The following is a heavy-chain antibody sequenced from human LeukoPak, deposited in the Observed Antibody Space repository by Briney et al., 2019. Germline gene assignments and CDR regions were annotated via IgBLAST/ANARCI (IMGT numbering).Heavy chain of an antibody. CDR2: ISGSDGNT. Sequence: GGSLRLSCAASGFIFSSYAMSWVRQAPGKGLEWVLTISGSDGNTFYAESVKGRFTISRDNSQNTLYLEMNSLRADDTAMYYCAKSRSSSSTSCYNYWGQGTLVTVSS. J-gene: IGHJ4*02. CDR3: AKSRSSSSTSCYNY. V-gene: IGHV3-23*01. CDR1: GFIFSSYA. D-gene: IGHD2-2*02.